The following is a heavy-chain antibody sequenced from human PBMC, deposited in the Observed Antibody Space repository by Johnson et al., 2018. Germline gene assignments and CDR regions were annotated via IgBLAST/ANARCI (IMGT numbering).Heavy chain of an antibody. V-gene: IGHV3-23*04. D-gene: IGHD2-2*01. Sequence: EVQLVESGGGLVQPGGSLRLSCAVSGFAFSTYAMTWVRQAPGKGLEWVSSFSGSGGGTFYADSVKGRFTISRDNSKNTRYLQMNSLRAEDTAVYYSAKDIKSQPLKAALDIWGQGTMVTVSS. CDR3: AKDIKSQPLKAALDI. CDR1: GFAFSTYA. J-gene: IGHJ3*02. CDR2: FSGSGGGT.